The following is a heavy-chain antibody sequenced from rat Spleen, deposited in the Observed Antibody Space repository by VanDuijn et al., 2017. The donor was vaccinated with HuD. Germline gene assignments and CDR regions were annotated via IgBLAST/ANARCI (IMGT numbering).Heavy chain of an antibody. CDR2: IDYEGSTT. CDR3: ARPPYDGTYYHYLDY. J-gene: IGHJ2*01. V-gene: IGHV5-22*01. CDR1: GFTFSDYY. Sequence: EVQVVESGGGLVQPGRSMKLSCEASGFTFSDYYMVWVRQAPKKGLEWVASIDYEGSTTNYGDSVKGRINSSRDNAKSTRYLQMNSMRSEDTATYYCARPPYDGTYYHYLDYWSKGVMVTVSS. D-gene: IGHD1-12*02.